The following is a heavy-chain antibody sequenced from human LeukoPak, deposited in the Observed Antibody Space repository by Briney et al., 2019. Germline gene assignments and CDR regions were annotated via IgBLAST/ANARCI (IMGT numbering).Heavy chain of an antibody. CDR3: ARVPALDAFDI. V-gene: IGHV3-74*01. CDR2: INTDGSST. Sequence: GGSLRLSCAASGFTFNTYWMHWVRQAPGKRLVWVSRINTDGSSTNYADSVKGRFTISRDNAENTLYLQMNSLRAEDTAVYYCARVPALDAFDIWGQGTMVTVSS. D-gene: IGHD6-25*01. CDR1: GFTFNTYW. J-gene: IGHJ3*02.